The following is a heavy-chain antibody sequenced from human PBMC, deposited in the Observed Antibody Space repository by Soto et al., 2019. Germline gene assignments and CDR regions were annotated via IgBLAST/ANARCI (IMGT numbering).Heavy chain of an antibody. CDR3: AREIWFGELFPHFDY. V-gene: IGHV3-23*01. CDR1: GFTFSSYA. CDR2: ISGSGGST. Sequence: GSLRLSCSASGFTFSSYAMSWVRQAPGKGLEWVSAISGSGGSTYYADSVKGRFTISRDNSKNTLYLQMNSLRAEDTAVYYCAREIWFGELFPHFDYWGQGTLVTVSS. J-gene: IGHJ4*02. D-gene: IGHD3-10*01.